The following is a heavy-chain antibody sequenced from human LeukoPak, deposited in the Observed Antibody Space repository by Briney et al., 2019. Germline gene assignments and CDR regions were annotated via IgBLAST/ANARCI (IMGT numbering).Heavy chain of an antibody. CDR1: LHTFTTYY. V-gene: IGHV1-46*01. CDR3: ARDRVDQSKNYFCYMDV. D-gene: IGHD3-3*01. CDR2: INPSGGST. J-gene: IGHJ6*03. Sequence: GASVKVSCKASLHTFTTYYMHWVREAPGQGREWMGIINPSGGSTSYAQKFQGRVTMTRDTSTSTVYMEMSSLRSEDTAVYYCARDRVDQSKNYFCYMDVWGKGTTVTVSS.